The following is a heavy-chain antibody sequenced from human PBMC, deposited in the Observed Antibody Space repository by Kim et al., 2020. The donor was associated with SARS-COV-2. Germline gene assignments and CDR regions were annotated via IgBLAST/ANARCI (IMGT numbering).Heavy chain of an antibody. J-gene: IGHJ4*02. CDR1: GDPVNGYY. CDR2: INYDRST. Sequence: SETLSLTCAVYGDPVNGYYWSWIRQPPGKGLEWIGEINYDRSTNYKPSLKSRVTMSLDSSKSQFSLRLTSLTAADTPVYYCARGRYFDWLFHQSPHYFDYWGQGTLVTVSS. D-gene: IGHD3-9*01. V-gene: IGHV4-34*01. CDR3: ARGRYFDWLFHQSPHYFDY.